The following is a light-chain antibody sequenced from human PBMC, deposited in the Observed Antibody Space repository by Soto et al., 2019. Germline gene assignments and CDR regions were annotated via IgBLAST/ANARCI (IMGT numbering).Light chain of an antibody. Sequence: QTVVTQEPSFSVSPGGTVTLTCGLSSGSVSTGYYPSWYQQTPGQAPRTLVYSTNIRSSGVPDRFSGSILGNKAALTITGAQADDESHYYCVLYMGSGISVFGGGTKLTVL. CDR2: STN. CDR3: VLYMGSGISV. CDR1: SGSVSTGYY. V-gene: IGLV8-61*01. J-gene: IGLJ3*02.